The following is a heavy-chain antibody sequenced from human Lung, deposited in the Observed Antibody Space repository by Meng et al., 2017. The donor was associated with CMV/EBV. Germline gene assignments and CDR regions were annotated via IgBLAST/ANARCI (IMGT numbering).Heavy chain of an antibody. CDR3: ARDMCYGSGSYPRIYYNYYGMDV. J-gene: IGHJ6*02. CDR2: ISYTSEYI. Sequence: SCAASGFTFSGSSMDWGSQTPGKGLESVSSISYTSEYISYADSVKGRFTISRDNAKSSLYLQMTNLRVEDTAVYYCARDMCYGSGSYPRIYYNYYGMDVWXQGTXVTVSS. CDR1: GFTFSGSS. V-gene: IGHV3-21*01. D-gene: IGHD3-10*01.